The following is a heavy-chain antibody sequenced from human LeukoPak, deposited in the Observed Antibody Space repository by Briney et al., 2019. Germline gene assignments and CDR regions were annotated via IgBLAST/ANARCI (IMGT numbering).Heavy chain of an antibody. V-gene: IGHV1-69*04. CDR2: IIPILGIA. D-gene: IGHD2-2*01. CDR1: GGTFSSYA. J-gene: IGHJ4*02. CDR3: AREGLYCSSTSCLFDY. Sequence: ASVKVSCKASGGTFSSYAISWVRQAPGQGLEWMGRIIPILGIANYAQKFQGRVTITADESTSTAYMELSGLRSEDTAVYYCAREGLYCSSTSCLFDYWGQGTLVTVSS.